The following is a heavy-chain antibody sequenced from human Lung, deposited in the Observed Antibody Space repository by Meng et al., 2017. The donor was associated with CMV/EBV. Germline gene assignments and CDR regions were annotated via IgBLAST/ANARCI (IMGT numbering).Heavy chain of an antibody. V-gene: IGHV1-2*02. CDR2: IHPHRGDT. Sequence: SVXVSCKASGYTFTAHYFHWVRQAPGQGLEWMGWIHPHRGDTNHAQQFQGRVTLTRDTSINTGYMELTRLTSDDTAVYYCARDNNWGPDYWGQGTLVTVSS. CDR3: ARDNNWGPDY. CDR1: GYTFTAHY. D-gene: IGHD7-27*01. J-gene: IGHJ4*02.